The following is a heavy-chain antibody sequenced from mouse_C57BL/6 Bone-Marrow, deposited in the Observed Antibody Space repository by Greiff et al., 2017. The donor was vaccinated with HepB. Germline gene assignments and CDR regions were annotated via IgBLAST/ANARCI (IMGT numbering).Heavy chain of an antibody. CDR1: GYTFTTYP. D-gene: IGHD1-1*01. CDR2: FHPYNDDT. J-gene: IGHJ1*03. V-gene: IGHV1-47*01. Sequence: QVQLKESGAELVKPGASVKMSCKASGYTFTTYPIEWMKQNHGKSLEWIGNFHPYNDDTKYNEKFKGKATLTVEKSSSTVYLELIRLTSDDSAVYYCARGIDTTVEGTYFDVWGTGTTVTVSS. CDR3: ARGIDTTVEGTYFDV.